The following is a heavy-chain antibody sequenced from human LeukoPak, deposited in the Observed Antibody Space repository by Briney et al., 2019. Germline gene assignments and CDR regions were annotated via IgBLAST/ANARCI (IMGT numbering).Heavy chain of an antibody. CDR1: GGTFSSYA. Sequence: GASVKVSCKASGGTFSSYAISWVRQAPGQGLEWMGGIIPIFGTANYAQKFQGRVTITADESTSTAYMGLSSLRSEDTAVYYCAGVVVTAMSLSERAYYFDYWGQGTLVTVSS. CDR2: IIPIFGTA. V-gene: IGHV1-69*13. D-gene: IGHD2-21*02. J-gene: IGHJ4*02. CDR3: AGVVVTAMSLSERAYYFDY.